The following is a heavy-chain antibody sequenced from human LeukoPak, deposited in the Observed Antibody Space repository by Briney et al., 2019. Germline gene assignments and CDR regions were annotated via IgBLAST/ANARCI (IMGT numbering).Heavy chain of an antibody. V-gene: IGHV3-48*02. CDR2: ISSGSGTI. J-gene: IGHJ4*02. D-gene: IGHD3-10*01. Sequence: GGSLRLSCAASGFTFSTYGINWVRQAPGKRLEWVSYISSGSGTIYYADSVKGRFTISRDNAKNSLYLQMNSLRDEDTGVYYCASYRGPLDYWGQGTLVTVSS. CDR3: ASYRGPLDY. CDR1: GFTFSTYG.